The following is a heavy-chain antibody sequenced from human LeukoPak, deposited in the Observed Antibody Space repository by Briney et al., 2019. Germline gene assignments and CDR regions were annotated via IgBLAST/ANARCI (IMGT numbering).Heavy chain of an antibody. CDR1: GYTFTSYD. CDR3: ARDKVRGVQYYFDY. Sequence: ASVKVSCKASGYTFTSYDINWVRQATGQGLEWMGWMNPNSGNTDYAQKFQGRVTMTRNTSISTAYMELSSLRSEDTAVYYCARDKVRGVQYYFDYWGQGTLVTVSS. J-gene: IGHJ4*02. D-gene: IGHD3-10*01. CDR2: MNPNSGNT. V-gene: IGHV1-8*01.